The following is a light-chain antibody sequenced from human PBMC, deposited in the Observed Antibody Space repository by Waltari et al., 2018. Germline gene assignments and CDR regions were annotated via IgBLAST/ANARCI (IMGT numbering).Light chain of an antibody. CDR3: QQRSNWPPIT. J-gene: IGKJ5*01. V-gene: IGKV3-11*01. CDR2: DAS. CDR1: QSVGSE. Sequence: EVVLTQSPATLSLSPGERATLSCRASQSVGSELAWYHQKAGQAPRLLIYDASNRATGISDRFSGSGSGTDFALTISSLEPEDVAVYFCQQRSNWPPITFGQGTRLEIK.